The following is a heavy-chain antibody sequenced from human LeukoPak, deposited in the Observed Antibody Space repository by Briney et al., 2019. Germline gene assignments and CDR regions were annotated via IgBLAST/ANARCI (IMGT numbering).Heavy chain of an antibody. J-gene: IGHJ3*02. CDR1: GGSFSGYY. V-gene: IGHV4-34*01. D-gene: IGHD3-3*02. CDR2: INHSGST. CDR3: ARVSPVSAFDI. Sequence: SETLSLTCAVYGGSFSGYYWSWIRQPPGKGLEWIGEINHSGSTNYNPSLKSRVTISVDTSKNQFSLKLSSVTAADTAVYYCARVSPVSAFDIWGQGTMVTVSS.